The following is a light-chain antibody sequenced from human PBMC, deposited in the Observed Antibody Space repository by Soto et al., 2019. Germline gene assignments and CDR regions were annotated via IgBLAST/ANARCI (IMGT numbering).Light chain of an antibody. CDR3: QQYGSSTLT. Sequence: EIVLTQSPGTLSLSPGERATLSCRASQTVNRSYLAWYQQKPGQAPSLLIYGASSRATGIPNRFSGVGSGTDFTLTISRLEPEDFAVYYCQQYGSSTLTFGGGTKVDIK. J-gene: IGKJ4*01. CDR2: GAS. CDR1: QTVNRSY. V-gene: IGKV3-20*01.